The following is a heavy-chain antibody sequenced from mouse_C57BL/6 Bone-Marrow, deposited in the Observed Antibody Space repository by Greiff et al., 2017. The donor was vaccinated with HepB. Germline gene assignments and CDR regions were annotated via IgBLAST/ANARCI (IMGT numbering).Heavy chain of an antibody. Sequence: VQLQQPGAELVKPGASVKLSCKASGYTFTSYWMQWVKQRPGQGLEWIGEIDPSDSYTNYNQKFKGKATLTVDTSSSTAYMQLGSLTSEDSAVYYCARGDYYGSSYYWYFDVWGTGTTVTVSS. CDR2: IDPSDSYT. J-gene: IGHJ1*03. CDR1: GYTFTSYW. CDR3: ARGDYYGSSYYWYFDV. D-gene: IGHD1-1*01. V-gene: IGHV1-50*01.